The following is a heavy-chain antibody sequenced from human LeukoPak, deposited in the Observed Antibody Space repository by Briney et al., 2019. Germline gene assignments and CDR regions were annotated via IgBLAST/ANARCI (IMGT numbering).Heavy chain of an antibody. CDR1: GGSFSGYY. J-gene: IGHJ4*02. CDR3: ARFTVTTAY. Sequence: SETLSLTCAVYGGSFSGYYWSWIRQPPGKGLEWIGEINHSGSTNYNPSLKSRVTISVDTSKNQFSPKLSSVTAADTAVYYCARFTVTTAYWGQGTLVTVSS. V-gene: IGHV4-34*01. D-gene: IGHD4-11*01. CDR2: INHSGST.